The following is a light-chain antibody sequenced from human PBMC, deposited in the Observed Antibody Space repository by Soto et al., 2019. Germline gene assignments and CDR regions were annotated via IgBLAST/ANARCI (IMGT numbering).Light chain of an antibody. CDR1: QSITTY. J-gene: IGKJ2*01. CDR2: AAS. CDR3: QQSYSTPPV. Sequence: DIQRTQSPSSLSASVGDRVTITCRASQSITTYLNWYQQKPGKAPKLLIYAASSLQSGVPSRFSGSGSGTDFTLTISSLQHEDFATYYCQQSYSTPPVFGQGTKLEIK. V-gene: IGKV1-39*01.